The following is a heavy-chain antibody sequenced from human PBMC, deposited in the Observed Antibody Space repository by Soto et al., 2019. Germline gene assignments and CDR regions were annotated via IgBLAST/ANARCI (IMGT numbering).Heavy chain of an antibody. CDR1: DGSFSGYS. D-gene: IGHD2-8*02. CDR2: INHSGST. Sequence: QVQLQQWGAGLLKPSETLSLTCAVYDGSFSGYSWTWIRQPPGTGLEWIGEINHSGSTNYNPSLKSXVTISVDTSKNQFSLKLTSVTAADTAVYYCARDKITGLFDYWGQGTLVTVSS. CDR3: ARDKITGLFDY. J-gene: IGHJ4*02. V-gene: IGHV4-34*01.